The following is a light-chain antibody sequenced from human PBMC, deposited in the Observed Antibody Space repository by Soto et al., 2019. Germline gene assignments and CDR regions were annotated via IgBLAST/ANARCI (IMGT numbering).Light chain of an antibody. CDR2: DDN. CDR3: AAWDSSLSVVL. Sequence: QSVLTQPPSVSAAPGEKVTISCSGSSSNIGNNFVSWYQQFPRTAPKLLIYDDNQRPSGIPDRFSGSKSGTSATLGITGLQTGDEADYYCAAWDSSLSVVLFGGGTKVTVL. CDR1: SSNIGNNF. J-gene: IGLJ2*01. V-gene: IGLV1-51*01.